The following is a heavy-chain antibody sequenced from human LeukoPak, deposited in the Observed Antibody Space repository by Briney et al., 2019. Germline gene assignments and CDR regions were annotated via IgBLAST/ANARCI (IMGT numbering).Heavy chain of an antibody. CDR1: GGSISSGGYY. Sequence: SETLSLTCTVSGGSISSGGYYWSWIRQPPGKGLEWIGYIYHSGSTYYNPSLKSRVTISVDRSKNQFSLKLSSVTAADTAVYCCARANPGGLGAAYFDYWGQGTLVTVSS. D-gene: IGHD1-26*01. V-gene: IGHV4-30-2*01. CDR2: IYHSGST. CDR3: ARANPGGLGAAYFDY. J-gene: IGHJ4*02.